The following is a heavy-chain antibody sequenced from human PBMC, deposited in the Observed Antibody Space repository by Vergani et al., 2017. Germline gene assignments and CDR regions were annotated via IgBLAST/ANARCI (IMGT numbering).Heavy chain of an antibody. CDR2: IIPIFGTA. D-gene: IGHD2-15*01. Sequence: QVQLVQSGAEVKKPGSSVKVSCKASGGTFSSYAISWVRQAPGQGLEWMGGIIPIFGTANYAQKFQGRVTITADESTSTAYMELSSLRSEDTAVYYCARMGCSGGSCYSNWFDPWGQGTLVTVSS. CDR1: GGTFSSYA. CDR3: ARMGCSGGSCYSNWFDP. J-gene: IGHJ5*02. V-gene: IGHV1-69*12.